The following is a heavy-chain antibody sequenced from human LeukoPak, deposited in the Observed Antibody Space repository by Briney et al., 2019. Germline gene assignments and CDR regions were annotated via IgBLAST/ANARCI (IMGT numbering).Heavy chain of an antibody. CDR1: GGTISSSSYY. D-gene: IGHD1-26*01. J-gene: IGHJ4*02. CDR3: ARRVTVVGATPDY. Sequence: SETLSLTCTVSGGTISSSSYYWGWLRQPPGKGLERLERTYYSGSTYYNQSLKSRVTISVDTSKNQFSLKLSSVTAADTAVYYCARRVTVVGATPDYWGQGTLVTVSS. V-gene: IGHV4-39*01. CDR2: TYYSGST.